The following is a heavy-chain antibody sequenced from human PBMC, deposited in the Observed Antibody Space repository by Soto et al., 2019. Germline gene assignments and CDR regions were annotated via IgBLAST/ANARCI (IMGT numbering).Heavy chain of an antibody. J-gene: IGHJ6*02. CDR1: GFTFSSYG. V-gene: IGHV3-30*18. CDR2: ISYDGSNK. Sequence: GGSLRLSCAASGFTFSSYGMHWVRQAPGKGLEWVAVISYDGSNKYYADSVKGRFTISRDNSKNTLYLQMNSLRAEDTAVYYCAKDQRYDDILTGWDYYYGMDVWGQGTTVTVSS. D-gene: IGHD3-9*01. CDR3: AKDQRYDDILTGWDYYYGMDV.